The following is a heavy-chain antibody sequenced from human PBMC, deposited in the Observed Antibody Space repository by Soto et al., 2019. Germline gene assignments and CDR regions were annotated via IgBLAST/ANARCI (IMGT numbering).Heavy chain of an antibody. V-gene: IGHV3-15*01. Sequence: EVQLVESGGGLVKPGGSLRLSCAASGFTFSNAWMSWVRQAPGKGLEWVGRIKSKTDGGTTDYAAPVKGRFTISRDDSXNTLYLQMNSLKTEDTAVYYCTTDTIWFGHNWFDPWGQGTLVTVSS. CDR2: IKSKTDGGTT. D-gene: IGHD3-10*01. CDR1: GFTFSNAW. J-gene: IGHJ5*02. CDR3: TTDTIWFGHNWFDP.